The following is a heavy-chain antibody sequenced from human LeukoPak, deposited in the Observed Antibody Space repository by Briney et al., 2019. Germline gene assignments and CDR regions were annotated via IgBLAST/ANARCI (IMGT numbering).Heavy chain of an antibody. CDR3: TTDWYYGSGSYSVYFDY. D-gene: IGHD3-10*01. CDR2: IKSKTDGGTT. CDR1: GFTFSSYG. V-gene: IGHV3-15*01. Sequence: GSLRLSCAASGFTFSSYGMHWVRQAPGKGLEWVGRIKSKTDGGTTDYAAPVKGRFTISRDDSKNTLYLQMNSLKTEDTAVYYCTTDWYYGSGSYSVYFDYWGQGTLVTVSS. J-gene: IGHJ4*02.